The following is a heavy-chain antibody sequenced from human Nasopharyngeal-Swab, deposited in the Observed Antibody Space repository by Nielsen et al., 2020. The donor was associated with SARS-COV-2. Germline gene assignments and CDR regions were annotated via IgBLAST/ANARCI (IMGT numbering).Heavy chain of an antibody. J-gene: IGHJ6*02. V-gene: IGHV1-69*04. Sequence: SVKVSCKASGGTFSSYAISWVRQAPGQGLEWMGRIIPILGIANYAQKFQGRVTITTDKSTSTAYMELSSLRSEDTAVYYCARGGYSYGSSYGMDVWGQGTTVTVSS. CDR3: ARGGYSYGSSYGMDV. CDR2: IIPILGIA. CDR1: GGTFSSYA. D-gene: IGHD5-18*01.